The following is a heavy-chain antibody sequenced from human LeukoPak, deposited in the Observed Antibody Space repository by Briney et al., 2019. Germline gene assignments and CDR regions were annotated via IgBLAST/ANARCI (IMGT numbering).Heavy chain of an antibody. CDR2: IFPGDSET. V-gene: IGHV5-51*01. D-gene: IGHD3-22*01. CDR1: GDSFDNYW. CDR3: ARHYYDSRGYYYLDY. Sequence: GEPLKISCKGAGDSFDNYWIGWGRAMPGKGLEWMGLIFPGDSETTYSPSFHGQVTMSVDYPISTAYLQWSSLKASDTAIYYCARHYYDSRGYYYLDYWGQGTLVTVSS. J-gene: IGHJ4*02.